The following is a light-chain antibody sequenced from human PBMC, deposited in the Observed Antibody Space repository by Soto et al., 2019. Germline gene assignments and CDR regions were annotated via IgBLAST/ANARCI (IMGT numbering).Light chain of an antibody. CDR1: QSVTSTH. V-gene: IGKV3-20*01. Sequence: EIVLTQSPGTLSLSPGERATLSCRASQSVTSTHLAWYQQKPGQAPRLLIYDASTRATGIPDRFSGSGSGTDFTLTISRLEPEDFAVYYCQQYDSSPRTFGQGTKVDIK. J-gene: IGKJ1*01. CDR3: QQYDSSPRT. CDR2: DAS.